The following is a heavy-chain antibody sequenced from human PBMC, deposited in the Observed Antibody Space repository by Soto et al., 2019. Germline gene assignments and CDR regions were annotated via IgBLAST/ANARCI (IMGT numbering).Heavy chain of an antibody. CDR3: ARGTITGRLDY. CDR2: INHSGST. J-gene: IGHJ4*02. V-gene: IGHV4-34*01. Sequence: LSLTCAVYGGSFSGYYWSWIRQPPGKGLEWIGEINHSGSTNYNPSLKSRVTISVDTSKNQFSLKLSSVTAADTAVYYCARGTITGRLDYWGQGTLVTVSS. D-gene: IGHD1-20*01. CDR1: GGSFSGYY.